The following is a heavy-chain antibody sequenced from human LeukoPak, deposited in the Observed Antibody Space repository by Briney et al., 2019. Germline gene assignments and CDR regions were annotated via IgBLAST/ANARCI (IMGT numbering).Heavy chain of an antibody. CDR1: GYTFTGYY. D-gene: IGHD1-14*01. CDR3: ARAETTFCDY. V-gene: IGHV1-18*04. J-gene: IGHJ4*02. Sequence: ASVKVSCKASGYTFTGYYMHWVRQAPGQGLEWMGWISAYNGNTNYAQKLQGRVTMTTDTSTSTAYMELRSLRSDDTAVYYCARAETTFCDYWGQGTLVTVSS. CDR2: ISAYNGNT.